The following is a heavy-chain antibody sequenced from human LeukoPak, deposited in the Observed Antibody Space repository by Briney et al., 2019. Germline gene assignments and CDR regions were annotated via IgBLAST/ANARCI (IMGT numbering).Heavy chain of an antibody. V-gene: IGHV3-48*04. Sequence: GGSLRLSCVASGFTLSGHSMNWVRQTPGKGLEWISYISSSGTIEFYADSVKGRFAISRENGKNTLYLQMNSLRAEDTAVYYCARDGEYSSSWYGSYYFDYWGQGTLVTVSS. CDR3: ARDGEYSSSWYGSYYFDY. CDR2: ISSSGTIE. J-gene: IGHJ4*02. D-gene: IGHD6-13*01. CDR1: GFTLSGHS.